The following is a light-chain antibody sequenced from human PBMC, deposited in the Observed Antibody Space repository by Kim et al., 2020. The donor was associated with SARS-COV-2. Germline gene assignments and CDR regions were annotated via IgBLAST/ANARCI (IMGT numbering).Light chain of an antibody. V-gene: IGKV3-15*01. CDR2: GAS. CDR1: HSLSTN. Sequence: LSPGEGATLSCRARHSLSTNLAWYQQKPGQAPRLLIFGASARATDIPARFSGSGSGTEFTLTISSLQSEDSSVYYCQQYNIWPLTFGGGTKVDIK. CDR3: QQYNIWPLT. J-gene: IGKJ4*01.